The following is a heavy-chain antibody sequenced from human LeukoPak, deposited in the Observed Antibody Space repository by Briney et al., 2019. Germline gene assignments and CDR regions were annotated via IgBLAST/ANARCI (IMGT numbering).Heavy chain of an antibody. D-gene: IGHD3-10*01. Sequence: PGGSLRLSCAASGFTFSSYALSWVRQAPGKGLEWVSAISGSGGSTYYADSVKGRFTISRDNSKNTLYLQMNSLRAEDTAVYYCAEVWEPEWTYYYGSGSPNEPHYFDYWGQGTLVTVSS. CDR3: AEVWEPEWTYYYGSGSPNEPHYFDY. CDR1: GFTFSSYA. J-gene: IGHJ4*02. V-gene: IGHV3-23*01. CDR2: ISGSGGST.